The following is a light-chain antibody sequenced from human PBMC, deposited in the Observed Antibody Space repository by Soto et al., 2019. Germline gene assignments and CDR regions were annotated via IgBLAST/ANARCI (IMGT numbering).Light chain of an antibody. CDR1: QSVKSSY. CDR3: QQYGCSIT. J-gene: IGKJ5*01. CDR2: GTS. V-gene: IGKV3-20*01. Sequence: EIVMTQSPATLSVSPGEGATLSCRASQSVKSSYLAWYQHKPGQAPRLLIYGTSSRATGIPDRFSGSGSGTDFTLTISRLEPEDFAVYYCQQYGCSITFGQGTR.